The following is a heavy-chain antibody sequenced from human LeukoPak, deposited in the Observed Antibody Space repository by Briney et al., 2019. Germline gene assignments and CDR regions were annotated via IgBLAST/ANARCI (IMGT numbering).Heavy chain of an antibody. CDR1: GWTFSGYY. J-gene: IGHJ4*02. Sequence: SETLSLTCVVYGWTFSGYYWSWIRQPPGKGLEWIGEINHSGSTNYNPSLKSRVTISVDTSKNQFSLKLSSVTAADTAVYYCARLQWLVLWGQGTLVTVSS. CDR2: INHSGST. D-gene: IGHD6-19*01. V-gene: IGHV4-34*01. CDR3: ARLQWLVL.